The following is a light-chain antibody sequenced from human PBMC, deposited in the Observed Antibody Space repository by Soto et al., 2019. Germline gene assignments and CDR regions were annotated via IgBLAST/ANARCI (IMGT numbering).Light chain of an antibody. CDR3: QQYSTYSPT. V-gene: IGKV1-5*01. J-gene: IGKJ2*01. CDR1: QSISSW. CDR2: DAS. Sequence: DIQMTQSPSTLSAPIGDRVTITCRASQSISSWLAWFQQKPGKAPKLLIFDASTLEGGVPSRFSGSGSGTEFTLTISSLQPDDFATYYCQQYSTYSPTFGQGTKLEIK.